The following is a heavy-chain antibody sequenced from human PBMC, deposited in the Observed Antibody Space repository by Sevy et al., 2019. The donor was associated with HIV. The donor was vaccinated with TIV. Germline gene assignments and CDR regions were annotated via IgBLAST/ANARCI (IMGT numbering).Heavy chain of an antibody. CDR1: GFTFSDYY. V-gene: IGHV3-11*01. CDR3: ARDPYSYGYV. CDR2: INAGGDTV. J-gene: IGHJ4*02. Sequence: GGSLRLSCAASGFTFSDYYMSWIRQAPGTGLQWVAYINAGGDTVQYADSVKGRFTISRDNAKNSLYLHMNSLRAEDTAVYFWARDPYSYGYVWGQGTLVTVSS. D-gene: IGHD5-18*01.